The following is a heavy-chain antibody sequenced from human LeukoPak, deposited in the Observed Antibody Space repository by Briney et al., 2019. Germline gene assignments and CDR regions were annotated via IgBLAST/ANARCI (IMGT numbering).Heavy chain of an antibody. CDR1: GFTFSNYS. CDR2: IHQHGNEK. V-gene: IGHV3-7*01. J-gene: IGHJ4*02. CDR3: ATLNGPLFEY. Sequence: GGSLRLSCAASGFTFSNYSMSWVRQAPGKGLEWVSTIHQHGNEKYFVDSVRGRFTISRDNAKNTLHLQMSSLRAEDTAVYYCATLNGPLFEYWGQGTLATVSS. D-gene: IGHD2-8*01.